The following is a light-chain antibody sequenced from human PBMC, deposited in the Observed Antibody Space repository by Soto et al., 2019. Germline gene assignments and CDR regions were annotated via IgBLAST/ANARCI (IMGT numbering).Light chain of an antibody. CDR3: QQYREWPPT. CDR2: RSS. V-gene: IGKV3-15*01. CDR1: NSINSN. J-gene: IGKJ4*01. Sequence: EIVMTQSPATLSVSQGETATLSCRASNSINSNLAWYQQKPGQAPRLLIYRSSIRATGVPARFSGSGSGTEFTLTISSLQSEDFAVFYCQQYREWPPTFGGGTNVELK.